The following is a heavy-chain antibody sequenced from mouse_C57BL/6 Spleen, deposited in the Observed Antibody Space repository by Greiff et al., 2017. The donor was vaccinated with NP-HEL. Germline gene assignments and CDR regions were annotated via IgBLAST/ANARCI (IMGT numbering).Heavy chain of an antibody. Sequence: EVHLVESEGGLVQPGSSMKLSCTASGFTFSDYYMAWVRQVPEKGLEWVANINYDGSSTYYLDSLKSRFIISRDNAKNILYLQMSSLTSEDTATYYCAREGTVVAHWYFDVWGTGTTVTVSA. CDR2: INYDGSST. D-gene: IGHD1-1*01. CDR3: AREGTVVAHWYFDV. CDR1: GFTFSDYY. J-gene: IGHJ1*03. V-gene: IGHV5-16*01.